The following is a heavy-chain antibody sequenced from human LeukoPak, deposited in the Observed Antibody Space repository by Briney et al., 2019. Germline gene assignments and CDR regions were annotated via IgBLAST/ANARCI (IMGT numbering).Heavy chain of an antibody. CDR1: GGTFSSYA. J-gene: IGHJ3*02. CDR3: AREAGWHIVVVTAMGAFDI. CDR2: IIPIFGTA. D-gene: IGHD2-21*02. V-gene: IGHV1-69*06. Sequence: SVKVSCKASGGTFSSYAISWVRQAPGQGLEWMGGIIPIFGTANYAQKFQGRVTITADKSTSTAYMELSSLRSEDTAVYYCAREAGWHIVVVTAMGAFDIWGQGTMVTVSS.